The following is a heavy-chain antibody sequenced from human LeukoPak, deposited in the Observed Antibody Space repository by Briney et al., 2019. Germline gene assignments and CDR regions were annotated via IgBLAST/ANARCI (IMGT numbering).Heavy chain of an antibody. V-gene: IGHV3-33*01. CDR3: VPGSH. CDR1: GFTFSNHD. J-gene: IGHJ4*02. Sequence: GGSLRLSCVASGFTFSNHDMHWVRQAPGKGLEWLAVIWYDGSNENYADSVKGRFTISRDHSKNTVYLQMNSLRAEDTAVYYCVPGSHGGQGILVTVSS. CDR2: IWYDGSNE. D-gene: IGHD1-26*01.